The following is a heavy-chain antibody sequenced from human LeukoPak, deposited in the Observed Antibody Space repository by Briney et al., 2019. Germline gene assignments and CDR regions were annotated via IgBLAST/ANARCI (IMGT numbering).Heavy chain of an antibody. CDR3: TSLPLMIVVAGDAFDI. J-gene: IGHJ3*02. Sequence: GGSLRLSRAASGFTFSSYSMNWVRQAPGKGLEWVSSISSSSSYIYYADSVKGRFTISRDNAKNSLYLQMNSLRAEDTAVYYCTSLPLMIVVAGDAFDIWGQGTMVTVSS. D-gene: IGHD3-22*01. CDR2: ISSSSSYI. CDR1: GFTFSSYS. V-gene: IGHV3-21*01.